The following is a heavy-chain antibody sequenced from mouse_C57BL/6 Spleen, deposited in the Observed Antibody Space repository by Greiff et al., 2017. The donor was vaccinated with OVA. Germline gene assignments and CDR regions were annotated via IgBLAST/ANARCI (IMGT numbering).Heavy chain of an antibody. Sequence: QVQLQQPGAELVKPGASVKMSCNPPFYTFTSYWITWVKQRPGQGLEWIGDIYPGSGSTNYNEKFKSKATLTVDTSSSTAYMQLSRLTSEDSAVYYCARSDYYGSSFFDYWGKGTTLTVSS. V-gene: IGHV1-55*01. CDR1: FYTFTSYW. CDR3: ARSDYYGSSFFDY. CDR2: IYPGSGST. J-gene: IGHJ2*01. D-gene: IGHD1-1*01.